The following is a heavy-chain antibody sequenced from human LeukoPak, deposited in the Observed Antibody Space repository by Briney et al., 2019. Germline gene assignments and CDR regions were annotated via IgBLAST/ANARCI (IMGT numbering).Heavy chain of an antibody. V-gene: IGHV3-7*01. J-gene: IGHJ5*02. CDR2: IKQDGSEK. Sequence: GESLKISCAASGFTFSSYWMRWVRQAPGKGLEWVANIKQDGSEKYYVDSVKGRFTISRDNAKNSLYLQMNSLRAEDTAVYYCARDTRRYYDFWSGYSYNWFDPWGQGTLVTVSS. CDR3: ARDTRRYYDFWSGYSYNWFDP. CDR1: GFTFSSYW. D-gene: IGHD3-3*01.